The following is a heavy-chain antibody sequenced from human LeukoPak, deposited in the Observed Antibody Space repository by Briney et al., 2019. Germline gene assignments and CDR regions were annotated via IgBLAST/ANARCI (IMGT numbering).Heavy chain of an antibody. J-gene: IGHJ3*02. CDR2: ISSSSSYI. V-gene: IGHV3-21*01. Sequence: GGSLRLSCAASGFTFSSYSMNWVRQAPGKGLEWVSSISSSSSYIYYADSVKGRFTISRDNAKNSLYLQMNSLRAEDTAVYYCAREAPGAFDIWGQGTMSPSLQ. CDR1: GFTFSSYS. CDR3: AREAPGAFDI.